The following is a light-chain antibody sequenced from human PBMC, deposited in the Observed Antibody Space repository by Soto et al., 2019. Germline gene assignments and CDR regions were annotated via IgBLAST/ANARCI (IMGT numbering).Light chain of an antibody. Sequence: SYELTQPPSVSVAPGQTARITCGGNNIGSKSVHWYQQTPGQAPVLDVYDDNDRPSGIPERFSGSNSGNTATLTISRVEAGDEADYYCQVWDSSSDHWVFGGGTKLTVL. CDR3: QVWDSSSDHWV. J-gene: IGLJ3*02. V-gene: IGLV3-21*02. CDR1: NIGSKS. CDR2: DDN.